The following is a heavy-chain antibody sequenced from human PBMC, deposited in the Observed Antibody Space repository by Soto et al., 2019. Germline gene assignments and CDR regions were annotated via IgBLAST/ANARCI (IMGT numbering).Heavy chain of an antibody. V-gene: IGHV4-31*03. Sequence: SETLSLTCTVSGGSISSSSYHWSWNRQHPGKGLEGIGNIYYSGSSYYNPTLKSRATISIDTSKDQFSLRLGSVTAADTAVYYCARVEGSSYYFRHDCWGRGTLVTVSS. D-gene: IGHD1-26*01. CDR2: IYYSGSS. CDR3: ARVEGSSYYFRHDC. J-gene: IGHJ4*02. CDR1: GGSISSSSYH.